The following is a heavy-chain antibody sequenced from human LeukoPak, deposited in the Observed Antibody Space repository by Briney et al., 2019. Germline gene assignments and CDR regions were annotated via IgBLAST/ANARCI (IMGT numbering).Heavy chain of an antibody. J-gene: IGHJ4*02. V-gene: IGHV4-30-2*01. CDR3: ARVGMTGLYYFDS. CDR1: GGSISSGGYY. CDR2: IYHSGST. D-gene: IGHD3-9*01. Sequence: SQTLSLTCTVSGGSISSGGYYWSWIRQPPGKGLEWIGYIYHSGSTYYNPSLKSRVTISVDTSKNQFSLKLTSLTAADTAVYYCARVGMTGLYYFDSWGQGTLVTVSS.